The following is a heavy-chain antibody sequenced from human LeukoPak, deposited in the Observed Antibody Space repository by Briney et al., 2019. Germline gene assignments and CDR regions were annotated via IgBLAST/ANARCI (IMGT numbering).Heavy chain of an antibody. Sequence: GGSLRLSCAASGFTFSSYWMHWVRQGPGKGLVWVSRINSDGSSTSYADSVKGRFTISRDNAKNTLYLQMNSLRAEDTAVYYCARGGDSSAFNWFDPWGRGTLVTVSS. V-gene: IGHV3-74*01. CDR3: ARGGDSSAFNWFDP. J-gene: IGHJ5*02. D-gene: IGHD3-22*01. CDR1: GFTFSSYW. CDR2: INSDGSST.